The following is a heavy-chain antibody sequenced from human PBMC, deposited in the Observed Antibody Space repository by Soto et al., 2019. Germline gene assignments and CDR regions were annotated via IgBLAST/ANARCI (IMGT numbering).Heavy chain of an antibody. Sequence: PGGSLRLSCAASGFTFSNAWMNWVRQAPGKGLEWVGRIKSKTDGGTTDYAAPVKGRFTISRDDSKNTLYLQMNSLKTEDTAVYYCTTAFRIAVVGVLDYWGQGTLVTVSS. CDR1: GFTFSNAW. D-gene: IGHD6-19*01. V-gene: IGHV3-15*07. CDR3: TTAFRIAVVGVLDY. CDR2: IKSKTDGGTT. J-gene: IGHJ4*02.